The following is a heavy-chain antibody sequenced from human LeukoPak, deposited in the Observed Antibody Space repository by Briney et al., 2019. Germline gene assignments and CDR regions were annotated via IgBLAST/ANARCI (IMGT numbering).Heavy chain of an antibody. D-gene: IGHD6-13*01. CDR3: ARGGGIAAAGTVFDY. Sequence: SVKVSCKASGGTFSSYAISWVRQAPGQGLEWMGGIIPIFGTANYAQKFQGRVTITADESTSTAYMELSSLRSDDTAVYYCARGGGIAAAGTVFDYWGQGTLVTVSS. V-gene: IGHV1-69*13. J-gene: IGHJ4*02. CDR2: IIPIFGTA. CDR1: GGTFSSYA.